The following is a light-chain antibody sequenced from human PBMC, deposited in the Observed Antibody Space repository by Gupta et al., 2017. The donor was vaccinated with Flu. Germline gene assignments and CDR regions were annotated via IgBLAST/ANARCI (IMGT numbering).Light chain of an antibody. V-gene: IGLV1-44*01. CDR1: SSNIGDNT. CDR3: AAWDDSLNGWV. J-gene: IGLJ3*02. Sequence: QSVLTQPPSASGTPGPRVTISCSGSSSNIGDNTVNWYQQLPGTAPKLLIYSNNHRPSGVPDRFSSSKSGTSASLAISGLQSEDEADYYCAAWDDSLNGWVFGGGTKLTVL. CDR2: SNN.